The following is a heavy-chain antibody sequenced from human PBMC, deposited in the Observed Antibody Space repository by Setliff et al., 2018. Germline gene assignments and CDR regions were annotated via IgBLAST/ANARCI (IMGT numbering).Heavy chain of an antibody. J-gene: IGHJ3*02. CDR1: GYSFTNYW. V-gene: IGHV5-51*01. CDR3: ARQVGANFYVHDAFDI. D-gene: IGHD3-16*01. CDR2: IYPGDSDT. Sequence: GESLKISCKASGYSFTNYWIAWVRQMPGKGLEWVGIIYPGDSDTRYSPSFQGQVTISADKSISTAYLQWSSLKASDTAMYYCARQVGANFYVHDAFDIWGQGTMVTVSS.